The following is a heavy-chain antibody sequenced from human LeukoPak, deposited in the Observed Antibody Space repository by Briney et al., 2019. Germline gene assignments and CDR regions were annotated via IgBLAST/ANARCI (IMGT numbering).Heavy chain of an antibody. V-gene: IGHV3-48*03. CDR1: GFTFSSYE. Sequence: GGSLRLSCAASGFTFSSYEMNWVRQAPGKGLEWVSYISSSGSTIYYADSVKGRFTISRDNSKNTLYLQMNSLRAEDTAVYYCAKPSTAGWEPRGAFDIWGQGTMVTVSS. CDR3: AKPSTAGWEPRGAFDI. CDR2: ISSSGSTI. J-gene: IGHJ3*02. D-gene: IGHD1-26*01.